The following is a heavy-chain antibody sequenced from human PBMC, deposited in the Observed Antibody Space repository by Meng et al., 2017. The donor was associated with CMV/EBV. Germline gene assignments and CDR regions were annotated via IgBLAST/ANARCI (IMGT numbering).Heavy chain of an antibody. CDR1: GFTFSSYS. Sequence: GESLKISCAASGFTFSSYSMNWVRRAPGKGLEWVSSISSSSSYIYYADSVKGRFTISRDNAKNSLYLQMNSLRAEDTAVYYCAREIGTYYDFWSGYYSHYYGMDVWGQGTTVTVSS. V-gene: IGHV3-21*01. J-gene: IGHJ6*02. CDR3: AREIGTYYDFWSGYYSHYYGMDV. D-gene: IGHD3-3*01. CDR2: ISSSSSYI.